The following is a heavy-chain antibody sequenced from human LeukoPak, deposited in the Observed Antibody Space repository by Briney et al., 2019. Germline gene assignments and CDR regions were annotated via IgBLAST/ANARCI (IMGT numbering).Heavy chain of an antibody. J-gene: IGHJ4*02. CDR3: ARDGIYGVPDY. CDR1: GYTFTSYG. D-gene: IGHD4-17*01. CDR2: ISAYNGNT. Sequence: GASVKVSCKASGYTFTSYGISWVRQAPGQGLEWMGWISAYNGNTNYAQKFQGRVTMTRDTSISTAYMELSRLRSDDTAVYYCARDGIYGVPDYWGQGTLVTVSS. V-gene: IGHV1-18*01.